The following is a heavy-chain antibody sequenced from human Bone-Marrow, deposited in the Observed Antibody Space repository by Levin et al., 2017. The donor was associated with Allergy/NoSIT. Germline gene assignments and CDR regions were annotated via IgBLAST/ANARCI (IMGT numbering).Heavy chain of an antibody. J-gene: IGHJ4*02. Sequence: SGPTLVKPTQTLTLTCTFSGFSLSPSKMCVSWFRQSPGKAPQWLARIDWDGDEYYSTSLKTRLTISKDTSKNQVVLTMTNMDPVDTATYYCARSGGWSFFDYWGQGTLVTVSS. D-gene: IGHD6-19*01. V-gene: IGHV2-70*11. CDR1: GFSLSPSKMC. CDR3: ARSGGWSFFDY. CDR2: IDWDGDE.